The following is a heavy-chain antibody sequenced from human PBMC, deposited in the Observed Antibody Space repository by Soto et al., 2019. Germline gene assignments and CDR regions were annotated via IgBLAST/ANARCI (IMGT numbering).Heavy chain of an antibody. CDR2: IDPSDSYT. Sequence: PGESLKISCKGSGYSFTSYWISWVRQMPGKGLEWMGRIDPSDSYTNYSPSFQGHVTISADKSISTAYLQWSSPKASDTAMYYCARRGMDTGLGYCSSTSCSLVDVWGQGTTVTVSS. D-gene: IGHD2-2*01. CDR3: ARRGMDTGLGYCSSTSCSLVDV. CDR1: GYSFTSYW. J-gene: IGHJ6*02. V-gene: IGHV5-10-1*01.